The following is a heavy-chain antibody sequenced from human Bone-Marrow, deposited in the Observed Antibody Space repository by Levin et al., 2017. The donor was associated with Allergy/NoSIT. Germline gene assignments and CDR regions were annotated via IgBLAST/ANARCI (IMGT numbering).Heavy chain of an antibody. Sequence: GGSLRLSCAASGFTFSGSAMHWVRQASGKGLEWVGRIRSKANSYATAYAASVKGRFTISRDDSKNTAYLQMNSLKTEDTAVYYCTRLRDIVVVPAAKGAIDYWGQGTLVTVSS. CDR1: GFTFSGSA. V-gene: IGHV3-73*01. J-gene: IGHJ4*02. D-gene: IGHD2-2*01. CDR3: TRLRDIVVVPAAKGAIDY. CDR2: IRSKANSYAT.